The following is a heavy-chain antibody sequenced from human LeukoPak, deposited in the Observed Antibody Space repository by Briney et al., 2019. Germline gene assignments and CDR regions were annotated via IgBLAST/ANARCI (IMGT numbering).Heavy chain of an antibody. J-gene: IGHJ4*02. D-gene: IGHD6-19*01. CDR1: GFAARNNY. CDR3: ARDGRRSGGWYYFDY. CDR2: IYSGGST. Sequence: VGSLRLSCAASGFAARNNYMSWVRPAPGKGLERGSVIYSGGSTYYADSVKGRFTISRDNSKNTLYLQMNSLRAEDTAVYHCARDGRRSGGWYYFDYWGQGTLVTVSS. V-gene: IGHV3-53*01.